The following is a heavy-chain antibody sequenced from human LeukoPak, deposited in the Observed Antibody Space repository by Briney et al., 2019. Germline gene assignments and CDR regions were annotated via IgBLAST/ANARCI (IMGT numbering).Heavy chain of an antibody. D-gene: IGHD3-10*01. CDR3: ARDHSALASYLNP. J-gene: IGHJ5*02. V-gene: IGHV3-66*01. CDR2: IFGGGGT. Sequence: GGSLRLSCTASGFNVNNNYMSWVRQVPGKGLEWVSVIFGGGGTYYADSVKGRFTISRDNSKNTLYLQMNSLRVEDTAIYYCARDHSALASYLNPWGQGTLVTVSS. CDR1: GFNVNNNY.